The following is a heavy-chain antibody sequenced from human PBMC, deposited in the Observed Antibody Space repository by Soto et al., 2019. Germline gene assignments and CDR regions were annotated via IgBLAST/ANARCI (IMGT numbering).Heavy chain of an antibody. D-gene: IGHD6-6*01. CDR2: IYPGDSDT. Sequence: GESLKISCKGSGYSFTSYWIGWVRQMPGKGLEWMGIIYPGDSDTRYSPSFQGQVTISADKSISTAYLQWSSLKASDTAMYYCARTVDYSSFVSLYYYGMDVWGQGTTVTVSS. CDR1: GYSFTSYW. J-gene: IGHJ6*02. V-gene: IGHV5-51*01. CDR3: ARTVDYSSFVSLYYYGMDV.